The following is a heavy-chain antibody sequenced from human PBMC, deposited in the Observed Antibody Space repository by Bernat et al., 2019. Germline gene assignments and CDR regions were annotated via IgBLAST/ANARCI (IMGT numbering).Heavy chain of an antibody. CDR3: AKPSQMFSSPVFDY. CDR2: INSDGSST. J-gene: IGHJ4*02. CDR1: GFTFSSYW. V-gene: IGHV3-74*01. Sequence: EVQLVESGGGLVQPGGSLRLSCAASGFTFSSYWMHWVRQAPGKGLVWVSRINSDGSSTSYADSVKGRFTISRDDAKNTLYLQMNSLRAEDTAVYYCAKPSQMFSSPVFDYWGQGTLVTVSS. D-gene: IGHD3-10*02.